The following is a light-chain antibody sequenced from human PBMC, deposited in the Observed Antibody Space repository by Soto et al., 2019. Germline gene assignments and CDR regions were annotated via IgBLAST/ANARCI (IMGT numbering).Light chain of an antibody. CDR2: GAS. CDR3: QQYHNWPTWT. J-gene: IGKJ1*01. Sequence: EVXMTQSPATLSVSPGERVTLSCRASQSVSTNLAWYQQIPGQAPRLLISGASTRATGVPPRFSGSGSGTEFTLTISSLQSVDSAVYYCQQYHNWPTWTFGQGTKVDIK. CDR1: QSVSTN. V-gene: IGKV3-15*01.